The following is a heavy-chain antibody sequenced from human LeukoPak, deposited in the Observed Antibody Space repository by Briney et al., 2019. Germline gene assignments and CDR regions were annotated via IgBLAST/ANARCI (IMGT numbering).Heavy chain of an antibody. D-gene: IGHD3-3*01. CDR3: ARQRFWSGPLPDY. Sequence: PPQTLSLTCTVSGGSITSSSYYWGWIRQHPGKGLEWIGSIYYTGSNYYNPSLKSRVTISVDTSKNQFSLKLTSVTAADTAVYYCARQRFWSGPLPDYWGQGTLVTVSS. CDR1: GGSITSSSYY. CDR2: IYYTGSN. V-gene: IGHV4-39*01. J-gene: IGHJ4*02.